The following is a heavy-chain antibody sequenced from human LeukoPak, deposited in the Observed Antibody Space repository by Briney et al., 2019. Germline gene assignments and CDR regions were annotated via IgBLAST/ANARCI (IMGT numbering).Heavy chain of an antibody. CDR1: GVSISSSS. J-gene: IGHJ6*02. CDR3: ARDDHSPHYHYAMGV. CDR2: IWYSGDT. D-gene: IGHD4-11*01. V-gene: IGHV4-59*01. Sequence: SETLSLTCTVSGVSISSSSWSWVRQDPGKRLEWIGFIWYSGDTDYNPSLRSRVTISVDTSKNQFSLKLNSVTAADTAVYYCARDDHSPHYHYAMGVWGQGITVTVSS.